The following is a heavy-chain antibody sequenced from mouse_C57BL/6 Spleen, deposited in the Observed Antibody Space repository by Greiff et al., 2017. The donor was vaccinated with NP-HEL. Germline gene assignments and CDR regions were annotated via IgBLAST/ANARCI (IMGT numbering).Heavy chain of an antibody. CDR2: FSDGGSYT. Sequence: DVMLVESGGGLVKPGGSLKLSCAASGFTFSSYAMSWVRQTQEKRLEWVATFSDGGSYTYYPDNVKGRFPISRDNAKTNLYMQMSHMKSEDTAMYYCARDRYGSSFYAMDYWGQGTSVTVSS. V-gene: IGHV5-4*01. CDR1: GFTFSSYA. J-gene: IGHJ4*01. CDR3: ARDRYGSSFYAMDY. D-gene: IGHD1-1*01.